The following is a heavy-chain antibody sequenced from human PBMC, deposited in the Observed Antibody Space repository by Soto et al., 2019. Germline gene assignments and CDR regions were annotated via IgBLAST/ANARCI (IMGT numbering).Heavy chain of an antibody. Sequence: ASVKVSCKASGYTFTTYTIHWVRQAPGQRLEWMGWINAGNGNIKYSQNFQGRVTITRDTSASTAYMGLSSLRSEDTAVYYCARTYYFGSGSYYNFGFDYWGQGTLVTVSS. V-gene: IGHV1-3*01. CDR3: ARTYYFGSGSYYNFGFDY. J-gene: IGHJ4*02. D-gene: IGHD3-10*01. CDR2: INAGNGNI. CDR1: GYTFTTYT.